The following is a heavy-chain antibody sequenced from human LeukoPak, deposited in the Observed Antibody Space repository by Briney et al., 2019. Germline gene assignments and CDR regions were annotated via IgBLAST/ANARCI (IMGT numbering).Heavy chain of an antibody. D-gene: IGHD4-17*01. V-gene: IGHV1-69*13. Sequence: GASVKVSCKASGGTFSSYAISWVRQAPGQGLEWTGGIIPIFGTANYAQKFQGRVTITADESTSTAYMELSSLRSEDTAVYYCARTVGYGDYFDYWGQGTLVTVSS. CDR2: IIPIFGTA. CDR1: GGTFSSYA. CDR3: ARTVGYGDYFDY. J-gene: IGHJ4*02.